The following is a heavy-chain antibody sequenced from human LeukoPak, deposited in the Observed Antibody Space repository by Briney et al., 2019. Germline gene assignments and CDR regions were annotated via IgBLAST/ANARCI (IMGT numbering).Heavy chain of an antibody. Sequence: SETLSLTCTVSGGSISSSSYYWGWIRQPPGKVREWIGSIYYSGSTYYNPSLKSRVTISVDTSKNQFSLKLSSVTAADTAVYYCARGVWSGYYSDAFDIWGQGTMVTVSS. CDR2: IYYSGST. D-gene: IGHD3-3*01. CDR1: GGSISSSSYY. J-gene: IGHJ3*02. CDR3: ARGVWSGYYSDAFDI. V-gene: IGHV4-39*01.